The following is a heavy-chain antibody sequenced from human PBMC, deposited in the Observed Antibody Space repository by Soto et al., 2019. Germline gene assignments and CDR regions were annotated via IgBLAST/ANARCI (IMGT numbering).Heavy chain of an antibody. D-gene: IGHD3-3*01. CDR3: AHRRYDFWSGYSDNDFDY. J-gene: IGHJ4*02. V-gene: IGHV2-5*02. CDR1: GFSLSTSGVG. CDR2: IYWDDDK. Sequence: QITLKESGPPLVKPTQTLTLTCTFSGFSLSTSGVGVGWIRQPPGKALEWLALIYWDDDKRYSPSLKSRLTITKDTSKNQVVLTMTNMDPVDTATYYCAHRRYDFWSGYSDNDFDYWGQGTLVTVSS.